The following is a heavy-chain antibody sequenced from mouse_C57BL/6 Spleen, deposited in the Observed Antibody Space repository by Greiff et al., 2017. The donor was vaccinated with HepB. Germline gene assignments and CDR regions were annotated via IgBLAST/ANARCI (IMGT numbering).Heavy chain of an antibody. J-gene: IGHJ3*01. D-gene: IGHD2-3*01. V-gene: IGHV2-2*01. Sequence: VQLVESGPGLVQPSQSLSITCTVSGFSLTSYGVHWVRQSPGKGLEWLGVIWSGGSTDYNAAFISRLSISKDNSKSQVFFKMNSLQADDTAIYYCARKGAYDGYYPAWFAYWGQGTLVTVSA. CDR1: GFSLTSYG. CDR2: IWSGGST. CDR3: ARKGAYDGYYPAWFAY.